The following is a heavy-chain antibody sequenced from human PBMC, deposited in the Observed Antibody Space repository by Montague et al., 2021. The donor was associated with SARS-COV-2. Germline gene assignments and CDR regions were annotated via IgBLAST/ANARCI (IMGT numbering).Heavy chain of an antibody. J-gene: IGHJ4*02. CDR3: ARADFWSGYLYFDY. Sequence: TLSLTCTVSGGSISSGSYYWSWIRQPAVKGLAWIGRIYTSGSTNYNPSLKSRVTISVDTSKNQFSLKLSSVTAADTAVYYCARADFWSGYLYFDYWGQGTLVTVSS. D-gene: IGHD3-3*01. CDR1: GGSISSGSYY. V-gene: IGHV4-61*02. CDR2: IYTSGST.